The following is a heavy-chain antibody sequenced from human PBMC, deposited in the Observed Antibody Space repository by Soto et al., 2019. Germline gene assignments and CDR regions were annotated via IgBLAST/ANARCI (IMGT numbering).Heavy chain of an antibody. V-gene: IGHV1-69*13. CDR2: IIPIFGTA. Sequence: GASVKVSCKASGGTFSSYAISWVRQAPGQGLEWMGGIIPIFGTANYAQKFQGRVTITADESTSTAYMELSSLRSEDTAVYYCARFRPNITIFGVAQYYYYGMDVWGQGTTVTVSS. CDR3: ARFRPNITIFGVAQYYYYGMDV. J-gene: IGHJ6*02. D-gene: IGHD3-3*01. CDR1: GGTFSSYA.